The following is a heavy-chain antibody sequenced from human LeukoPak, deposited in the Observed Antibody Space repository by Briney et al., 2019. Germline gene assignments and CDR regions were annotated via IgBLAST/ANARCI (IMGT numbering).Heavy chain of an antibody. D-gene: IGHD3-10*01. J-gene: IGHJ4*02. CDR2: MSYDGSNK. V-gene: IGHV3-30*04. Sequence: GGSLRLSCAASGFTISSYAMHWVRQAPGKGLEWVAVMSYDGSNKYYADSVKGRFTISRDDSKNTLYLQMNSLRAEDTAVYYCARLNYYGSGSYSSWGQGTLVTVSS. CDR1: GFTISSYA. CDR3: ARLNYYGSGSYSS.